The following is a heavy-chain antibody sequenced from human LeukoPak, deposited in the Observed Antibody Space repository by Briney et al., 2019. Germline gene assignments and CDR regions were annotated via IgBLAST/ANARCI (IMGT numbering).Heavy chain of an antibody. V-gene: IGHV1-2*02. Sequence: GASVKVSCKASGYTFTGYYMHWVRQAPGQGLEWMGWINPNSGGTNYAQKFQGRVTMTRDTSISTAYMELSRLRSDDTAVYYCAREQYCSSTSCYYYYGMDVWGQGTTVTVSS. CDR1: GYTFTGYY. J-gene: IGHJ6*02. D-gene: IGHD2-2*01. CDR3: AREQYCSSTSCYYYYGMDV. CDR2: INPNSGGT.